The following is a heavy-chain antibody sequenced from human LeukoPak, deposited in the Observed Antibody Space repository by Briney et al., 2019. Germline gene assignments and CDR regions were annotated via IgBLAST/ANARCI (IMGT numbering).Heavy chain of an antibody. J-gene: IGHJ4*02. D-gene: IGHD4-17*01. CDR1: GYTFSSYA. CDR3: AKGREYGDYTLGY. CDR2: ISGSGGST. Sequence: GGSLRLSCAASGYTFSSYAMSWVRQAPGKGLEWVSAISGSGGSTYYADSVKGRFTISRDNSKNTLYLQMNSLRAEDTAVYYCAKGREYGDYTLGYWGQGTLVTVSP. V-gene: IGHV3-23*01.